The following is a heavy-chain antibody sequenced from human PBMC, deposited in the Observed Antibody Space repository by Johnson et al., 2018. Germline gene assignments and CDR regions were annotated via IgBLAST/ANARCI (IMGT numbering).Heavy chain of an antibody. CDR3: AKGPYDEQWLVRGAFDI. CDR2: ISYDGSNK. J-gene: IGHJ3*02. CDR1: GFTFSSYG. Sequence: QLVESGGGVVQPGRSLRLSCAASGFTFSSYGMHWVRQAPGKGLEWVAVISYDGSNKYYADPVKGRFTISRDNSKNTLYLQMNSLIAEDTAVYYSAKGPYDEQWLVRGAFDIWGQGTMVTVSS. V-gene: IGHV3-30*18. D-gene: IGHD6-19*01.